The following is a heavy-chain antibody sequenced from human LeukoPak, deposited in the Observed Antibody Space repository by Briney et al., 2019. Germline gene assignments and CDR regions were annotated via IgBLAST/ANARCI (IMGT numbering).Heavy chain of an antibody. V-gene: IGHV4-39*07. J-gene: IGHJ4*02. CDR2: IYYSGST. CDR1: GGSISSSSYY. Sequence: SETLSLTCTVSGGSISSSSYYWGWIRQPPGKGLEWIGSIYYSGSTYYNPSLKSRVTISVDTSKNQFSLKLSSVTAADTAVYYCARTREGWLRFHDYWGQGTLVTVSS. D-gene: IGHD5-12*01. CDR3: ARTREGWLRFHDY.